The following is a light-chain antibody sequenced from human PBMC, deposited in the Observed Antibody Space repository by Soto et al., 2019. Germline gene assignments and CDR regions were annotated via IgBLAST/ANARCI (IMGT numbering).Light chain of an antibody. CDR1: SSNIGAGYD. Sequence: QSVLTQPPSVSVAPGQGDTISCAGTSSNIGAGYDVHWYQQVPGTAPKLLIYTNSNRPSGVPDRFSGSKSGTSASLAITGLQAVDEADYYCQSYDSSLSALVFGGGTKLTVL. J-gene: IGLJ3*02. CDR3: QSYDSSLSALV. V-gene: IGLV1-40*01. CDR2: TNS.